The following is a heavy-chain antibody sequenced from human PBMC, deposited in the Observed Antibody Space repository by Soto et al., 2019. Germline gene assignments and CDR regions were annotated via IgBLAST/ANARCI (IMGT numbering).Heavy chain of an antibody. CDR1: GFTFSSYW. CDR3: ARESEDLTSNFDY. Sequence: GGSLRLSCAASGFTFSSYWMSWVRQAPGKGLEWVANIKQDGSGKYYVDSVKGRFTISRDNAKNSLYLQMNSLRAEDTAVYYCARESEDLTSNFDYWGQGTLVTVSS. V-gene: IGHV3-7*01. CDR2: IKQDGSGK. J-gene: IGHJ4*02.